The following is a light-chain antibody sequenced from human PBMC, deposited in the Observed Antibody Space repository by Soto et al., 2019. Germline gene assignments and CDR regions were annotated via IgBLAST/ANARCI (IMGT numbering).Light chain of an antibody. CDR2: AAS. J-gene: IGKJ1*01. Sequence: DIQMTQSPSSLSASVGDRVILTCRASQTIRTSLNWYQQKPGKAPKLLIYAASTLHSGVPSRFSGSGSGTDFTPSISHLQPEDFATYFCQQTYATPPTCVQGTKVEI. CDR1: QTIRTS. V-gene: IGKV1-39*01. CDR3: QQTYATPPT.